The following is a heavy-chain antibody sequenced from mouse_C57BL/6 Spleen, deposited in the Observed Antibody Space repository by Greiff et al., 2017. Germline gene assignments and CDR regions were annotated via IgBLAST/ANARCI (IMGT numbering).Heavy chain of an antibody. Sequence: VHVKQSGAELVRPGASVKLSCTASGFNIKDDYMHWVKQRPEQGLEWIGWIDPENGDTEYASKFQGKATITADTSSNTAYLQLSSLTSEDTAVYYCTYYDYDVGAMDYWGQGTSVTVSS. V-gene: IGHV14-4*01. CDR3: TYYDYDVGAMDY. CDR2: IDPENGDT. D-gene: IGHD2-4*01. J-gene: IGHJ4*01. CDR1: GFNIKDDY.